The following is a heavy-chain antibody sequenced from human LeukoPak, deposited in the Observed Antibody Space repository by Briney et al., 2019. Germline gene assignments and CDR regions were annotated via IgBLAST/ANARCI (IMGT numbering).Heavy chain of an antibody. Sequence: PGGSLRLSCAASGFTFSSYAMSWVRQAPGKGLEWVSAISGSGDSTYYADSVKGRFTISRDNSKNTLYLQMNSLRAEDTAVYYCAQASIAATGIFDYWGQGTPVTVSS. J-gene: IGHJ4*02. CDR3: AQASIAATGIFDY. V-gene: IGHV3-23*01. CDR2: ISGSGDST. CDR1: GFTFSSYA. D-gene: IGHD6-13*01.